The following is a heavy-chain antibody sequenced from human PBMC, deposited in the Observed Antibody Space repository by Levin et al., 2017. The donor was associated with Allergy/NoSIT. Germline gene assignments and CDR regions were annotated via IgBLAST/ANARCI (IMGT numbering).Heavy chain of an antibody. CDR1: GFTFSSYT. V-gene: IGHV3-48*01. D-gene: IGHD4-23*01. J-gene: IGHJ3*02. CDR2: ISGGSST. Sequence: GGSLRLSCAASGFTFSSYTMNWVRQAPGKGLEWVSYISGGSSTIYADSVKGRFTISRDNAKNSLYLQMNSLRVEDTAVYYCARAEYGGNSGRGAFDIWGQGTMVTVSS. CDR3: ARAEYGGNSGRGAFDI.